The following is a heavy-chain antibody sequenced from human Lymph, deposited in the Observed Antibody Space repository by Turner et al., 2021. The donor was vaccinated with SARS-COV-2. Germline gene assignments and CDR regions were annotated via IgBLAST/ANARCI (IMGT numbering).Heavy chain of an antibody. J-gene: IGHJ4*02. CDR2: TSNDGSNN. D-gene: IGHD3-3*01. CDR1: GFTFNNYA. V-gene: IGHV3-30*04. CDR3: ARDSSGSGALDD. Sequence: VQLVESGGGLVRPGRSLRLSCAASGFTFNNYAMHWVREAQGKGMEWVAVTSNDGSNNSYAESVKGRLTITRENNKNTLYLQMNSMRAEDTAVEYCARDSSGSGALDDWGQGTMVTVSS.